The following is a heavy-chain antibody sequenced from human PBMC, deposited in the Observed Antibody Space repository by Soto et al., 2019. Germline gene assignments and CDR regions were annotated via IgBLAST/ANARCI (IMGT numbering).Heavy chain of an antibody. J-gene: IGHJ6*02. CDR3: TTAPGPTYYYYYYGMDV. CDR2: IKSKTDGGTT. V-gene: IGHV3-15*01. CDR1: GFTFSNAW. Sequence: GALRLSCAASGFTFSNAWMSWVRQAPGKGLEWVGRIKSKTDGGTTDYAAPVKGRFTISRDDSKNTLYLQMNSLKTEDTAVYYCTTAPGPTYYYYYYGMDVWGQGTTVTVSS.